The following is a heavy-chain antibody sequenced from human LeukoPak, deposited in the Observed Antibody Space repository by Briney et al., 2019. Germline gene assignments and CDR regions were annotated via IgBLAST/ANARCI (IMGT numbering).Heavy chain of an antibody. CDR2: ISAYNGNT. CDR1: GYTFTSYG. V-gene: IGHV1-18*01. J-gene: IGHJ1*01. Sequence: ASVKVSCKASGYTFTSYGISWVRRAPGQGLEWMGWISAYNGNTNYAQKLQGRVTMTTDTSTSTAYMELRSLRSDDTAVYYCARDRSSWYSGYFQHWGQGTLVTVSS. CDR3: ARDRSSWYSGYFQH. D-gene: IGHD6-13*01.